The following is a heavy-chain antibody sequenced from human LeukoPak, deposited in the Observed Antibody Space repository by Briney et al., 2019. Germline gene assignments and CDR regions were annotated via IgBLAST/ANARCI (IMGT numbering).Heavy chain of an antibody. J-gene: IGHJ4*02. CDR2: IYYSGST. CDR3: ARSVDTAMVTEGGFDY. CDR1: GGSISSTSYY. Sequence: PSETLSLTCTVSGGSISSTSYYWAWIRQPPGKGLEWIGYIYYSGSTNYNPSLKSRVTISVDTSKNQFSLKLSSVTAADTAVYYCARSVDTAMVTEGGFDYWGQGTLVTVSS. D-gene: IGHD5-18*01. V-gene: IGHV4-61*05.